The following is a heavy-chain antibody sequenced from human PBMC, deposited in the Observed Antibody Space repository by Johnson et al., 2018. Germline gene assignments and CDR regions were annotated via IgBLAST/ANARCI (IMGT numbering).Heavy chain of an antibody. CDR3: ARDTLRLRGLVDV. D-gene: IGHD4-17*01. V-gene: IGHV3-30-3*01. J-gene: IGHJ6*04. CDR2: ISYDGSNK. CDR1: GFTFSSYA. Sequence: QVQLVETGGGVVQPGRSXRLSCAASGFTFSSYAMHWVRQAPGKGLELVAVISYDGSNKYYADSVKGRFTISRDNSKNTLYLQMNSLRAEDTAVYYCARDTLRLRGLVDVWGKGTTVTVSS.